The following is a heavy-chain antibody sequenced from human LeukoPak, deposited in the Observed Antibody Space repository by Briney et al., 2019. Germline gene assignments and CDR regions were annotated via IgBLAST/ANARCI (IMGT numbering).Heavy chain of an antibody. CDR2: IYYSGST. Sequence: PSETLSLTCTVSGGSISSYYWSWIRQPPGKGLEWIGYIYYSGSTNYNPTLKSRVTISVDTSENQFSLKLSSVTAADTAVYYCARLPIYCSSTSCYPNAFDIWGQGTMVTVSS. D-gene: IGHD2-2*01. CDR1: GGSISSYY. CDR3: ARLPIYCSSTSCYPNAFDI. V-gene: IGHV4-59*12. J-gene: IGHJ3*02.